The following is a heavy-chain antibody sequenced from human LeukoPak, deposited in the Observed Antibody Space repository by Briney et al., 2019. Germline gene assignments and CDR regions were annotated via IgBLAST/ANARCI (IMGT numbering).Heavy chain of an antibody. CDR2: INKDGGEK. D-gene: IGHD1-26*01. CDR3: VKDSPPRYSGSPPAY. J-gene: IGHJ4*02. V-gene: IGHV3-7*03. CDR1: GFTFSSYW. Sequence: GGFLRLSCAASGFTFSSYWMSWVRQAPGKGLEWVANINKDGGEKYYVDSVKGRFTISRDNAKNSLYLQMNSLRADDTAVYYCVKDSPPRYSGSPPAYWGQGTLVTVSS.